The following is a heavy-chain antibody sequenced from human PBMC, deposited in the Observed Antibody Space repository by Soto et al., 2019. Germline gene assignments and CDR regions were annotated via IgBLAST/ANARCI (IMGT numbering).Heavy chain of an antibody. CDR2: IYHSGST. Sequence: SETLSLTCAVSGGSISSGGYSWSWIRQPPGKGLEWIGYIYHSGSTYYNPSLKSRVTISVDRSKNQFSLKLSSVTAADTAVYYCARVSAYYDILTGYYGPAYYFDYWGQGTLVTVSS. V-gene: IGHV4-30-2*01. J-gene: IGHJ4*02. CDR1: GGSISSGGYS. D-gene: IGHD3-9*01. CDR3: ARVSAYYDILTGYYGPAYYFDY.